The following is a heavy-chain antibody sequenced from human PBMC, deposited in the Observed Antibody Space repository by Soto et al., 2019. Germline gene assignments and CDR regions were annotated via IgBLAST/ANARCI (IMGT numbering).Heavy chain of an antibody. Sequence: QVQLVESGGGVVQPGRSLRLSCAASGFTFSSYAMHWVRQAPGKGLEWVAFISYDGSNKYYADSVKGRFTISRDNSKNTLYLQMNSLSAEDTAVYYCARDQAVAGFRWFDPWGQGTLVTVSS. V-gene: IGHV3-30-3*01. D-gene: IGHD6-19*01. CDR3: ARDQAVAGFRWFDP. J-gene: IGHJ5*02. CDR2: ISYDGSNK. CDR1: GFTFSSYA.